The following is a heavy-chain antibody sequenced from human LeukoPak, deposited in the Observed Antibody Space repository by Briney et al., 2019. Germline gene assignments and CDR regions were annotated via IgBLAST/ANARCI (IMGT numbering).Heavy chain of an antibody. Sequence: SQTLSLTCTVSGGSISSGSYYWSWIRQPAGKGLEWIGHIYTSGSTNYNPSLKSRVTIPVDMSKNQFSLKLSSVTAADTAVYYCARSDSSGYYPPYFDYWGQGTLVTVSS. V-gene: IGHV4-61*09. D-gene: IGHD3-22*01. CDR1: GGSISSGSYY. CDR2: IYTSGST. J-gene: IGHJ4*02. CDR3: ARSDSSGYYPPYFDY.